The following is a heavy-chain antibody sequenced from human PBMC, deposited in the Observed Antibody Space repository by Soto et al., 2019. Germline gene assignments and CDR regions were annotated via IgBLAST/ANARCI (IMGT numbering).Heavy chain of an antibody. CDR1: GGSISSGDYY. D-gene: IGHD3-10*01. Sequence: SETLSLTCTVSGGSISSGDYYWSWIRQPPGKGLEWIGYIYYSGSTYYNPSLKSRVTISVDTSKNQFSLKLSSVTAADTAVYYCARDIRGPVYYGMDVWGQGTTVTVYS. CDR3: ARDIRGPVYYGMDV. CDR2: IYYSGST. V-gene: IGHV4-30-4*01. J-gene: IGHJ6*02.